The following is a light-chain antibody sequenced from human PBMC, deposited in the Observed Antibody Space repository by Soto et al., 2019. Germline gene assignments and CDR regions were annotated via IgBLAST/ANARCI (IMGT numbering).Light chain of an antibody. CDR1: QTVSSY. CDR2: DAS. Sequence: EIVLTQSPATLSLSPGERATLSCRASQTVSSYLSWYQQKRGQAPGLLINDASTRATGVPARFSGSGSETDFPLTISSLEHDDVADYYRQQRRDFFTFGGGTKVEIK. CDR3: QQRRDFFT. J-gene: IGKJ4*01. V-gene: IGKV3-11*01.